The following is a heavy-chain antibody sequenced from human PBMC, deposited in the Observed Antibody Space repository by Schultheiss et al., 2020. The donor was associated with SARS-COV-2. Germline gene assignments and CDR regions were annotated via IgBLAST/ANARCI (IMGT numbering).Heavy chain of an antibody. CDR1: GGSISSSSYY. CDR2: IYYSGST. V-gene: IGHV4-39*02. CDR3: ARDQGSEAAFDI. J-gene: IGHJ3*02. Sequence: SETLSLTCTVSGGSISSSSYYWGWIRQPPGKGLEWIGSIYYSGSTYYNPSLKSRVTISVDTSKNQFSLKLSSVTAADTAVYYCARDQGSEAAFDIWGQGTMVTVSS. D-gene: IGHD2-15*01.